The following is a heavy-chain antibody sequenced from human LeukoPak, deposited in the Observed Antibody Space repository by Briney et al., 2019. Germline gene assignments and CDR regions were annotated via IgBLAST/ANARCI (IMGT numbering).Heavy chain of an antibody. Sequence: ASVKVSCKASGYTFTSYGINWVRPTPGQGLEWMGWINAYNGNTNYAHKLHARVTMTTHTSTSTAYMDLSDLTYTDTPVYYCLRVRNTPELKEWGQGTLGTASS. CDR3: LRVRNTPELKE. J-gene: IGHJ4*02. CDR1: GYTFTSYG. D-gene: IGHD1-14*01. CDR2: INAYNGNT. V-gene: IGHV1-18*01.